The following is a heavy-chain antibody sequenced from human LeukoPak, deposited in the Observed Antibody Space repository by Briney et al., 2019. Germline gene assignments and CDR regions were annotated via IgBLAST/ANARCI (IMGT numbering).Heavy chain of an antibody. CDR1: GFTFSSYS. CDR2: ISSSSSYI. J-gene: IGHJ5*02. Sequence: PGGSLRLSYAASGFTFSSYSMNWVRQAPGKGLEWVSSISSSSSYIYYADSVKGRFTISRDNAKNSLYLQMNSLRAEDTAVYYCARLYCSSTSCRIDPWGQGTLVTVSS. V-gene: IGHV3-21*01. D-gene: IGHD2-2*01. CDR3: ARLYCSSTSCRIDP.